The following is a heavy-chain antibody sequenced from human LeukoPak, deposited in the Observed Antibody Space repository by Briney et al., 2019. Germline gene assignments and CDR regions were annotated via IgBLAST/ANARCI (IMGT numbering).Heavy chain of an antibody. CDR1: GFTFSSYS. V-gene: IGHV3-21*01. CDR3: ARGYVVVLAAMVDY. J-gene: IGHJ4*02. CDR2: ISSSSSYI. Sequence: AGGSLRLSCAASGFTFSSYSMNWVRQAPAKGLEWVSSISSSSSYIYYADSVKGRFTISRDNAKNSLYLQMNSLRAEDTAVYYCARGYVVVLAAMVDYWGQGTLVTVSS. D-gene: IGHD2-2*01.